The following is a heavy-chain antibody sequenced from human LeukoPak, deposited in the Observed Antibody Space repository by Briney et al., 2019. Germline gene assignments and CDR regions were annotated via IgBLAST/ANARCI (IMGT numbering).Heavy chain of an antibody. V-gene: IGHV3-9*01. CDR2: ISWNSGSI. D-gene: IGHD3-10*01. J-gene: IGHJ4*02. CDR3: VVSGSTAPLYYFDY. Sequence: GRSLRLSCAASGFTFDDYAMHWVRQAPGKGLEWVSGISWNSGSIGYADSVKGRFTISRDNAKNSLYLQMNSLRAEDTALYYFVVSGSTAPLYYFDYWGQGTLVTVSS. CDR1: GFTFDDYA.